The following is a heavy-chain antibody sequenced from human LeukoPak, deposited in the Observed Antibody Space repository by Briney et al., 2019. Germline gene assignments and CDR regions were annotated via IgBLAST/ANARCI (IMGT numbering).Heavy chain of an antibody. V-gene: IGHV4-39*01. Sequence: PSETLSPTCTVSGGSISSSSYYWGWIRQPPGKGLEWIGSIYYSGSTYYNPSLKSRVTISVDTSKNQFSLKLSSVTAADTAVYYCARQEIYEYFQHWGQGTLVTVSS. CDR3: ARQEIYEYFQH. CDR2: IYYSGST. J-gene: IGHJ1*01. CDR1: GGSISSSSYY. D-gene: IGHD3-3*01.